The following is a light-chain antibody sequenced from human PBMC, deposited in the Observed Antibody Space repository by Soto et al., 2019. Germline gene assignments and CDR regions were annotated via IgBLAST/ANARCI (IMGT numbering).Light chain of an antibody. CDR1: TSNIGSNT. V-gene: IGLV1-44*01. Sequence: QSVLTQPPSASGTPGQRVTISCSGSTSNIGSNTVNWYHHLPGTAPKLLIYSDNQRPSGVPDRFSASKSGTSASLAISGLQSEDEAHYYCATCDDSLDGPVVFGGATKLTVL. CDR2: SDN. CDR3: ATCDDSLDGPVV. J-gene: IGLJ3*02.